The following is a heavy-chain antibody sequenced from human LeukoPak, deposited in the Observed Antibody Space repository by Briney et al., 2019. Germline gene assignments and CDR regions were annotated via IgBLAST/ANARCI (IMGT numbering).Heavy chain of an antibody. Sequence: GGSLRLSCAASGFTFSGYEMNWVRQAPGKGLEWVSVIYSGGSTYYADSVKGRFTISRDNSKNTLYLQMNSLRAEDTAVYYCARNYYGSGSYDYWGQGTLVTVSS. CDR2: IYSGGST. J-gene: IGHJ4*02. V-gene: IGHV3-66*01. CDR3: ARNYYGSGSYDY. CDR1: GFTFSGYE. D-gene: IGHD3-10*01.